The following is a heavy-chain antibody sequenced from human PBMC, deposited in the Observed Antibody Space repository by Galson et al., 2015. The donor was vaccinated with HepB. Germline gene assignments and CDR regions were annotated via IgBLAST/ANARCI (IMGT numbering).Heavy chain of an antibody. CDR3: ARDGWFYGSLEDYYYGMDV. J-gene: IGHJ6*02. Sequence: SVKVSCKASGYTFTSYDINWVRQATGQGLEWMGWMNPNSGNTGYAQKFQGRVTMTRNTSISTAYMELSSLRSEDTAVYYCARDGWFYGSLEDYYYGMDVWGQGTTVTVSS. D-gene: IGHD2-15*01. CDR1: GYTFTSYD. V-gene: IGHV1-8*01. CDR2: MNPNSGNT.